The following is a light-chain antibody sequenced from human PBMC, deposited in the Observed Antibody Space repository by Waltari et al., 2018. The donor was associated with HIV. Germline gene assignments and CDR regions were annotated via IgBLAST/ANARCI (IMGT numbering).Light chain of an antibody. CDR2: DVN. CDR1: TRAVGGYDY. J-gene: IGLJ1*01. V-gene: IGLV2-14*03. Sequence: QSALTQPASVSGAPGQSITISCTGTTRAVGGYDYVSWSQKHPGKAPKLIIYDVNPRASGVVNRFPGSKSGNTAALTIAGLQAEDEADYYCSSYTLTSTYVFGTGTKVTVL. CDR3: SSYTLTSTYV.